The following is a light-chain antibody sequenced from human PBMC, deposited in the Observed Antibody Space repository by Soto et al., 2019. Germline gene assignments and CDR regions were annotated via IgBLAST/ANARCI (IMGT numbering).Light chain of an antibody. CDR3: QQRSNWPLYT. CDR2: DAS. Sequence: EIVLTQSPVTLSLSPGERATLSCRASQSLSGYLAWYQQKPGQAPRLLIYDASKMDTGIPDRFSGRGSGTDYTLTTSSLEPEACAFYNCQQRSNWPLYTFGEGTKLEIK. CDR1: QSLSGY. V-gene: IGKV3-11*01. J-gene: IGKJ2*01.